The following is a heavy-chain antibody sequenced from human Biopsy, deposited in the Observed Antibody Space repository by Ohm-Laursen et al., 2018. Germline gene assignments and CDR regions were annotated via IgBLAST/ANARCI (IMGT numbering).Heavy chain of an antibody. J-gene: IGHJ4*02. Sequence: TLSLTWTVSRDSISNYHWTWIRQSPGKGLEWIGYIYYTGSTNYNPSVKSRVTISVDTSKNQFSLKLNSVTAADTAVYFCARDSRGGHLNTTLITGKNLDSWGQGILVTVSS. CDR3: ARDSRGGHLNTTLITGKNLDS. D-gene: IGHD3-16*01. CDR2: IYYTGST. CDR1: RDSISNYH. V-gene: IGHV4-59*01.